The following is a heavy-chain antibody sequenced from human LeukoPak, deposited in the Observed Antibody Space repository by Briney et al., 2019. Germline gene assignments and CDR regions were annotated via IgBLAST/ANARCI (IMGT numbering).Heavy chain of an antibody. CDR1: GYSFPSYW. CDR3: ARGLGSYFDY. Sequence: GESLKISCKGSGYSFPSYWIAWVRQMPGKGLEWMGIIYPGDSDTRNSPSFQGQATISVDKSISTAYLHWSSLKASDTAVYYCARGLGSYFDYWGQGTLVTVSS. V-gene: IGHV5-51*01. CDR2: IYPGDSDT. D-gene: IGHD6-19*01. J-gene: IGHJ4*02.